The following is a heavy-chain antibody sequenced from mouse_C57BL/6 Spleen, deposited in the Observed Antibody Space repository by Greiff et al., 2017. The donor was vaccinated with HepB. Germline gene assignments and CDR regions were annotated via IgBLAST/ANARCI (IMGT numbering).Heavy chain of an antibody. Sequence: VQLQQSGPGLVKPSQSLSLTCSVTGYSITSGYYWNWIRQFPGNKLEWMGYISYDGSNNYNPSLKNRISITRDTSKNQFFLKLNSVTTEDTATYYCARETTVVAYYYAMDYWGQGTSVTVSS. CDR3: ARETTVVAYYYAMDY. J-gene: IGHJ4*01. CDR2: ISYDGSN. CDR1: GYSITSGYY. V-gene: IGHV3-6*01. D-gene: IGHD1-1*01.